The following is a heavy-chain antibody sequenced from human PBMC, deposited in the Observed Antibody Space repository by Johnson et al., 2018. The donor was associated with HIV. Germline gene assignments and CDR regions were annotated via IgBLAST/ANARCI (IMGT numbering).Heavy chain of an antibody. CDR1: GFTVNSNY. D-gene: IGHD4-23*01. CDR2: IYSGGST. CDR3: AREGTVAYGGAFDI. J-gene: IGHJ3*02. V-gene: IGHV3-66*01. Sequence: VQLVESGGGLVQPGGSLRLSCAASGFTVNSNYMSWVRQAPGKGLEWVSVIYSGGSTYYADSVKGRFTISRDNSKNTLYLQMNSLRAEDTAVYYCAREGTVAYGGAFDIWGQGTMVTVSS.